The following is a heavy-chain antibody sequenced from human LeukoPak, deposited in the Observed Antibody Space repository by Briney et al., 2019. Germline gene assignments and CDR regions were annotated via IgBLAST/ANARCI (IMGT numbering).Heavy chain of an antibody. CDR3: AKGGIQLWLDFDY. J-gene: IGHJ4*02. Sequence: GGSLRLSCAASGFTFNNYAMKWGRQAPGKGPGGVSAISGSGSSTYYADSVKGRFTISRDNSKNTLYMQMNSLRAEDTAVYYCAKGGIQLWLDFDYWGQGTLVTVSS. CDR1: GFTFNNYA. CDR2: ISGSGSST. V-gene: IGHV3-23*01. D-gene: IGHD5-18*01.